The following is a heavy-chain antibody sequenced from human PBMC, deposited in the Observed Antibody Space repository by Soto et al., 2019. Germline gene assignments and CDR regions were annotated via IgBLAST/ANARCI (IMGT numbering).Heavy chain of an antibody. Sequence: QMQLVQSGPEVKKPGTSVKVSCKDSGSTFTSSAVQWVRQARGQRLEWIGWIVVGSGKTNYAQKFQERVTITRDMFTSTAYMELSSLRSEDTAVYYCAASIRGHFPVLVVRACDIWGQGTMVTVS. CDR1: GSTFTSSA. D-gene: IGHD2-2*01. J-gene: IGHJ3*02. CDR3: AASIRGHFPVLVVRACDI. CDR2: IVVGSGKT. V-gene: IGHV1-58*01.